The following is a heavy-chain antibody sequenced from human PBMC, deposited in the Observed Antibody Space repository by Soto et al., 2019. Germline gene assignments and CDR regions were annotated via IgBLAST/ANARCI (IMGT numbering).Heavy chain of an antibody. J-gene: IGHJ4*02. V-gene: IGHV1-2*04. D-gene: IGHD6-19*01. CDR2: INPNSGDT. Sequence: ASLKGYCNASGYSYTVDYIHWVRQAPGQGLEWMGWINPNSGDTNYTQKFQGWVTMTRDTSISTAYMELSRLRSDDTAVYYCATSRISIAVAGETEYYFDYWGQGTPVTVSS. CDR3: ATSRISIAVAGETEYYFDY. CDR1: GYSYTVDY.